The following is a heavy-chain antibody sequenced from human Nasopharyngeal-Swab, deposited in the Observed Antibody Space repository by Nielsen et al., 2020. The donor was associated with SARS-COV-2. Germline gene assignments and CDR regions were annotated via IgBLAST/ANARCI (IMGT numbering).Heavy chain of an antibody. Sequence: GGSLRLSCAASGFTFSNFAMSWVRQAPGKGLEWVSVVSGDSDSTYYTDSVRGRFTISRDNSKNTLYLQMNSLRAEDTAVYYCARDRASGDSYFDYWGQGTLVTVSS. V-gene: IGHV3-23*01. CDR3: ARDRASGDSYFDY. D-gene: IGHD4-17*01. CDR2: VSGDSDST. J-gene: IGHJ4*02. CDR1: GFTFSNFA.